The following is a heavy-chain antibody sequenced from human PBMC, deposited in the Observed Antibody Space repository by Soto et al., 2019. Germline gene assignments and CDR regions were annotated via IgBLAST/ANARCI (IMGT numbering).Heavy chain of an antibody. CDR1: GGSISSSSYY. V-gene: IGHV4-61*05. J-gene: IGHJ4*02. Sequence: SETLSLTCTVSGGSISSSSYYWSWIRQHPGKGLEWIGYIYYSGSTYYNPSLKSRVTISVDKSKNQFSLKLSSVTAADTAVYYCARVYMVRGTIIRYFDYWGQGTLVTVSS. CDR3: ARVYMVRGTIIRYFDY. CDR2: IYYSGST. D-gene: IGHD3-10*01.